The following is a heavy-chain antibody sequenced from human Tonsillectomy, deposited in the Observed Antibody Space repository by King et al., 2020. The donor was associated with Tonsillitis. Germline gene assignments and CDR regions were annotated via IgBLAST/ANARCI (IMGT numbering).Heavy chain of an antibody. CDR2: ISGSGGYT. D-gene: IGHD2-2*02. Sequence: VQLVESGGRLVQPGGSLRLSCAASGFTFSSYAMSWVRQAPGKGLEWVSAISGSGGYTYYADSVKGRFTISRDNSKNTLYLQMNSRGAEDTALYYCAKDGEYCSSSSCYTWGNYMDVWGKGTTVTVSS. CDR1: GFTFSSYA. J-gene: IGHJ6*03. CDR3: AKDGEYCSSSSCYTWGNYMDV. V-gene: IGHV3-23*04.